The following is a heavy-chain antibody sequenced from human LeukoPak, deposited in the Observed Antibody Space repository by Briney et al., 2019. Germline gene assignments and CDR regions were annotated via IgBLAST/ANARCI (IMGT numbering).Heavy chain of an antibody. CDR1: GFTFSTYW. D-gene: IGHD2-2*01. CDR2: VNSDGSST. CDR3: ARPSGSTSSNRFDP. V-gene: IGHV3-74*01. J-gene: IGHJ5*02. Sequence: GGSLRLSCAASGFTFSTYWMHWVRQAPGKGLVWVSRVNSDGSSTDYAGSVKGRFTISRDNAKNTLYLQMNSLRAEDTAVYYCARPSGSTSSNRFDPWGQGTLVTVSS.